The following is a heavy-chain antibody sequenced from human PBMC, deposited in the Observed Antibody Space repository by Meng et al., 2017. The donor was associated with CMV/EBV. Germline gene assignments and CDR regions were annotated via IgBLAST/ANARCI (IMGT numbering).Heavy chain of an antibody. V-gene: IGHV4-39*07. D-gene: IGHD1-1*01. CDR3: ARDYSGTEGDNWFDP. CDR2: IYYSGST. Sequence: GGSVSIGKYDWGWNRQSPGKGLGWIGSIYYSGSTYYNPSLKGRVTISVDPSKNQFSLKLSSVTAADTAVYYCARDYSGTEGDNWFDPWGQGTLVTVSS. CDR1: GGSVSIGKYD. J-gene: IGHJ5*02.